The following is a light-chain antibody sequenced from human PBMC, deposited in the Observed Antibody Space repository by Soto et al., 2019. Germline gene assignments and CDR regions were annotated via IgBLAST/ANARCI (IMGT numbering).Light chain of an antibody. CDR1: RSNIGNNA. V-gene: IGLV1-36*01. Sequence: QSVLTQPPSVSEAPRQRVTISCSGSRSNIGNNAVKWYQQLPGKTPKLLIFFDDLLASGVSDRFSGSKSGTSASLAISGPQSEDDAEYYCGCWSDTLNGVVFGGGTKVTVL. CDR3: GCWSDTLNGVV. CDR2: FDD. J-gene: IGLJ2*01.